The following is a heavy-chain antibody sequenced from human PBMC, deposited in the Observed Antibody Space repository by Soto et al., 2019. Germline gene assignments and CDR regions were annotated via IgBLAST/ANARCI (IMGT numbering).Heavy chain of an antibody. CDR1: GGSIRRSNYY. Sequence: SETRSLPCTVSGGSIRRSNYYGGWIRQPPGSGLEWIGSIYYSGGTYYNPSLKSRVTISIDTSKSQFSLKLTSLTAADTAIYYCASVVRGASISSWPQKIYYFFYMAVWGKGTTVT. CDR2: IYYSGGT. V-gene: IGHV4-39*01. CDR3: ASVVRGASISSWPQKIYYFFYMAV. J-gene: IGHJ6*03. D-gene: IGHD6-13*01.